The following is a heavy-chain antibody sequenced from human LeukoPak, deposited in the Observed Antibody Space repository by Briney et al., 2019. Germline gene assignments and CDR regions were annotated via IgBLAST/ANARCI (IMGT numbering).Heavy chain of an antibody. D-gene: IGHD4-17*01. CDR1: GGSISSGSYY. CDR3: ANSIDFDYGDYYFDY. J-gene: IGHJ4*02. CDR2: IYTSGST. V-gene: IGHV4-61*02. Sequence: PSQTLSLTCTVSGGSISSGSYYWSWIRQPAGKGLEWIGRIYTSGSTNYNPSLKSRVTISLDTSKNQFSLKLSSVTAADTAVYYCANSIDFDYGDYYFDYWGQGALVTISS.